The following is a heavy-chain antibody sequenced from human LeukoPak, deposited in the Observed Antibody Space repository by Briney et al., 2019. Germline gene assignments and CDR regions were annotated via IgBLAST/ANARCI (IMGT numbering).Heavy chain of an antibody. V-gene: IGHV3-21*04. CDR3: AKAGGSFN. D-gene: IGHD1-26*01. Sequence: GGSLRLSCAASGFTFSDYSMNWVRQAPGKGLEWVSSISFTSSFVYYADSVKGRFTISRDNAKNSLYLQMNSLRAEDTALYYCAKAGGSFNWGQGTLVTVSS. J-gene: IGHJ4*02. CDR2: ISFTSSFV. CDR1: GFTFSDYS.